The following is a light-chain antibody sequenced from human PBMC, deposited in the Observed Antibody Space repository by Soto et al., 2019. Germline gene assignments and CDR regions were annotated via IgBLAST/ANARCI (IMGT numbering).Light chain of an antibody. J-gene: IGKJ4*01. V-gene: IGKV3-11*01. CDR1: QSVSSY. Sequence: EIVLTQSPATLSLSPGERATLSCRASQSVSSYLAWYQQKPGQAPRLLIYGASNRATGIPARFSGSGSGTDFTLTISSLEPEDSAVYYCQQRSNWPLLTFGGGTKVEI. CDR2: GAS. CDR3: QQRSNWPLLT.